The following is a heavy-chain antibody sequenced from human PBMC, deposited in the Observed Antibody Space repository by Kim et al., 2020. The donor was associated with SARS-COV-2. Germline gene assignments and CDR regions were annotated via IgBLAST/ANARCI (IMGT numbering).Heavy chain of an antibody. Sequence: GESLKISCKGSGYSFTSYWIGWVRQMPGKGLEWMGIIYPGDSDTRYSPSFQGQVTISADKSISTAYLQWSSLKASDTAMYYCARHSWLVGVANAFDIWGQGTMVTVSS. J-gene: IGHJ3*02. V-gene: IGHV5-51*01. D-gene: IGHD6-6*01. CDR2: IYPGDSDT. CDR3: ARHSWLVGVANAFDI. CDR1: GYSFTSYW.